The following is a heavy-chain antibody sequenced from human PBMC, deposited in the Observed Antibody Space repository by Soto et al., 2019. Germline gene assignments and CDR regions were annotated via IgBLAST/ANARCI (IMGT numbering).Heavy chain of an antibody. J-gene: IGHJ4*02. CDR1: GFSFSNSG. Sequence: GGSLRLSCTASGFSFSNSGMQWVRQTPGKGLEWVALISFDGDKYYVDSVKGRFTISRDNPTNTVYLQMNRLRPEDTAVYYCARDYARGWCQFWGQGTLVTVSS. CDR2: ISFDGDK. CDR3: ARDYARGWCQF. D-gene: IGHD2-8*02. V-gene: IGHV3-30*03.